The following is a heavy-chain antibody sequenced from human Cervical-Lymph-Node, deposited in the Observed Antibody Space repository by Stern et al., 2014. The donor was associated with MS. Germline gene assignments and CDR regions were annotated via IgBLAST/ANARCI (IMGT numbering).Heavy chain of an antibody. J-gene: IGHJ3*02. CDR1: GFSLSTSGVG. V-gene: IGHV2-5*02. Sequence: ESGPTLVKPTQTLTLTCTFSGFSLSTSGVGVVWIRQPPGKALEWLALIYCDDDQRYSPSLKSRLTITQAHSKNQVVLTMTNMDPVDTATYYCAHRLGGAPHDAFDIWGQGTMVTVSS. CDR2: IYCDDDQ. CDR3: AHRLGGAPHDAFDI. D-gene: IGHD2-21*01.